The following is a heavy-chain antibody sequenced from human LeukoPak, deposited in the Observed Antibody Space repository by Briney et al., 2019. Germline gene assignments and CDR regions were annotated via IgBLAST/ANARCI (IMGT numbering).Heavy chain of an antibody. CDR2: IYHSGST. V-gene: IGHV4-30-2*01. D-gene: IGHD3-22*01. CDR1: GGSISSGGYY. J-gene: IGHJ6*03. CDR3: ARPSSGEGLWDYYYYMDV. Sequence: NTSETLSLTCTVSGGSISSGGYYWSWIRQPPGKGLEWIGYIYHSGSTYYNPSLKSRVTISVDRSKNQFSLKLSSVTAADTAVYYCARPSSGEGLWDYYYYMDVWGKGTTVTVSS.